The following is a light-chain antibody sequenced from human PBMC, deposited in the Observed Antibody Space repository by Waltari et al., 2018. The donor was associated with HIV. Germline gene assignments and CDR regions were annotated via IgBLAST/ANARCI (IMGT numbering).Light chain of an antibody. Sequence: QSVLTQPPTVSGAPGQWVTLACPGGNSDTATHEDPCYQQLPVTAPQHLLYNTNTRPSGVPDLFSGSKSGTSSSLAITGLQAEDEADYYCQSSDSTLSGSVFGGGTKLTVL. J-gene: IGLJ2*01. CDR1: NSDTATHED. CDR3: QSSDSTLSGSV. CDR2: NTN. V-gene: IGLV1-40*01.